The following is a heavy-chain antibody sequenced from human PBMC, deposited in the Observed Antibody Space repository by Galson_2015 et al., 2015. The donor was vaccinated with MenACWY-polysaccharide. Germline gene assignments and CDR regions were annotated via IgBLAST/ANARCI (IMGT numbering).Heavy chain of an antibody. D-gene: IGHD1-1*01. Sequence: SLRLSCAASGFTVSSNYMSWVRQAPGRGLEWVSIMYSGGNTYYSDSDKGRFTISRDKSKNTHYLQMNNLRAEYTAVYYGALAPNNWFDYWGQGTLVTVSS. CDR3: ALAPNNWFDY. CDR1: GFTVSSNY. V-gene: IGHV3-66*01. J-gene: IGHJ4*02. CDR2: MYSGGNT.